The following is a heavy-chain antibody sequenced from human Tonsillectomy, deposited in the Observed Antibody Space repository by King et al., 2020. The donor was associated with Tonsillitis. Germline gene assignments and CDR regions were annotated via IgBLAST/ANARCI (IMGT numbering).Heavy chain of an antibody. CDR2: ILYDGSNQ. J-gene: IGHJ4*02. Sequence: VQLVESGGGVVQPGRSLRLSCAASGFTFSSYVMHWVRQAPGKGLEWVALILYDGSNQYYADSVKGRFTISRDNSKNTLDLQMNSLRAEDTAVYYCAKDAYSSSSVVDYWGQGTLVTVSS. V-gene: IGHV3-30*18. D-gene: IGHD6-6*01. CDR1: GFTFSSYV. CDR3: AKDAYSSSSVVDY.